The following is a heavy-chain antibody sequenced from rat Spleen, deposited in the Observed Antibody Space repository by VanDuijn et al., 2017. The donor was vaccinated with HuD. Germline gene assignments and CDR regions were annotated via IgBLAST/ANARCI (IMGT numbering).Heavy chain of an antibody. D-gene: IGHD1-1*01. CDR2: ISPSGGST. J-gene: IGHJ2*01. CDR1: GFTFSNYG. Sequence: EVQLVESGGGLVQPGRSLKVSCAASGFTFSNYGTHWIRQAPTKGLEWVASISPSGGSTYYRDSVKGRFTISRDNAKNTQYLQMDSLRSEDTATYYCARHPISTVSYYFDYWGQGVTVTVSS. CDR3: ARHPISTVSYYFDY. V-gene: IGHV5-19*01.